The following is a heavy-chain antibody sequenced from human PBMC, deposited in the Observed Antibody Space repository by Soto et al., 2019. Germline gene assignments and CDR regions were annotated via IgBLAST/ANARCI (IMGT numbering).Heavy chain of an antibody. Sequence: QVQLVQSGAEVKKPGSSVKVSCKASGGTFSSYTISWVRQAPGQGLEWMGRIIPILGIANYAQKFQGRVTITADKSTSTAYMELSSLRSEDTAVYYCARDFANCSGGSCYSVPDYWGQGTLVTVSS. CDR2: IIPILGIA. CDR1: GGTFSSYT. J-gene: IGHJ4*02. V-gene: IGHV1-69*08. D-gene: IGHD2-15*01. CDR3: ARDFANCSGGSCYSVPDY.